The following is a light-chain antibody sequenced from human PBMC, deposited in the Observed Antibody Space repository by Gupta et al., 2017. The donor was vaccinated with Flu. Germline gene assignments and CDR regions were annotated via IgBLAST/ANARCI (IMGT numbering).Light chain of an antibody. CDR3: MQALETPVT. CDR1: QSLLHNNGYNY. V-gene: IGKV2-28*01. CDR2: LGS. Sequence: DIVVTQSPLSLPVTPGEPASISCRSSQSLLHNNGYNYLDWYLQKPGQSPQVLIYLGSYRASGVPDRFSGSGSGTDFTLKISRVEAEDVGIYYCMQALETPVTFGPGTKVDLK. J-gene: IGKJ3*01.